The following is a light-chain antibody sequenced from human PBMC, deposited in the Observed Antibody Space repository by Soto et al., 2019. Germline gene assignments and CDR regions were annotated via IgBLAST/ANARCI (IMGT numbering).Light chain of an antibody. CDR3: NSCTSANTYV. CDR2: DLT. Sequence: QSARTQPASVSGSPGQSITRSCTGTSSDIGYSNFVSWYQQHPGKAPKLLIYDLTNRPSGVPNRFSGSKSGNTASLTISGLQAEDEADYYCNSCTSANTYVFGTGAKVTVL. CDR1: SSDIGYSNF. V-gene: IGLV2-14*03. J-gene: IGLJ1*01.